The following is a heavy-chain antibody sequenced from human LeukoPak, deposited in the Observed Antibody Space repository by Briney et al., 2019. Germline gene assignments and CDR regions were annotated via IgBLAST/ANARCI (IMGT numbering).Heavy chain of an antibody. V-gene: IGHV3-30*18. CDR2: ISYDGSYK. Sequence: GGSLRLSCAASGFTFSSYGMHWVRQAPGKGLEWVAVISYDGSYKYYVDSVKGRFTISRDNSKNTLYLQMDSLTPEDTAIYYCAKEGRSSSWYDWYFDLWGRGTLVTVSS. D-gene: IGHD6-13*01. CDR3: AKEGRSSSWYDWYFDL. J-gene: IGHJ2*01. CDR1: GFTFSSYG.